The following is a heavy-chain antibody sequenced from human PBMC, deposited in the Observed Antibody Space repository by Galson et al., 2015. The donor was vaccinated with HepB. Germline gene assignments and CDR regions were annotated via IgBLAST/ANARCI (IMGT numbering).Heavy chain of an antibody. V-gene: IGHV4-59*08. CDR2: IYYSGST. Sequence: ETLSLTCTVSGGSISSYYWSWIRQPPGKGLEWIGYIYYSGSTNYNPSLKSRVTISVDTSKNQFSLKLSSVTAADTAVYYCARRGVGARPFDYWGQGTLVTVSS. CDR3: ARRGVGARPFDY. J-gene: IGHJ4*02. D-gene: IGHD1-26*01. CDR1: GGSISSYY.